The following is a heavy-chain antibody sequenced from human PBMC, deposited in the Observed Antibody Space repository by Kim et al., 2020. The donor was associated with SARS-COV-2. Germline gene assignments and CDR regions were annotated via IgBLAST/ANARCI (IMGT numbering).Heavy chain of an antibody. CDR2: IYSGGNT. V-gene: IGHV3-53*01. J-gene: IGHJ4*02. Sequence: GGSLRLSCAASGFTVSSNYMSWVRQAPGKGLEWVSVIYSGGNTYYADSVKGRFTISRDNSKNTLYLQMNSLRAEDTAVYYCASTYYDFWSGYYIDYWGQRTLVTVSS. CDR1: GFTVSSNY. CDR3: ASTYYDFWSGYYIDY. D-gene: IGHD3-3*01.